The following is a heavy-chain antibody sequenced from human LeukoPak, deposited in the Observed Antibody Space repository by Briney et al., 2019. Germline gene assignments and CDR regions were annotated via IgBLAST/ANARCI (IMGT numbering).Heavy chain of an antibody. CDR3: AKGDGGYSYDPYIWFDP. CDR1: GFTFSSYA. J-gene: IGHJ5*02. CDR2: ISGSGGST. D-gene: IGHD5-18*01. Sequence: GGSLRLSCAASGFTFSSYAMSWVRQAPGKGLEWVSVISGSGGSTYYSDSVKGRFTISRDNSKNTLYLQMNGLRAEDTAVYYCAKGDGGYSYDPYIWFDPWGQGTLVTVSS. V-gene: IGHV3-23*01.